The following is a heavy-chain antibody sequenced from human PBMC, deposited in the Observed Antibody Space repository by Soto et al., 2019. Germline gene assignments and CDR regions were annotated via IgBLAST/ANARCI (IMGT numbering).Heavy chain of an antibody. CDR2: IIPNFGTA. CDR1: AGTFSSYA. Sequence: QVQLVQSVAEVKKPGSSVKVSCKASAGTFSSYAISWVRQAPGQGLEWMGGIIPNFGTANYEQKFQGRVTITADESTSTACMGLSSLRAEDTAVYYCARLAFESGCFDYWGQGALVTVSA. CDR3: ARLAFESGCFDY. J-gene: IGHJ4*02. V-gene: IGHV1-69*01. D-gene: IGHD1-26*01.